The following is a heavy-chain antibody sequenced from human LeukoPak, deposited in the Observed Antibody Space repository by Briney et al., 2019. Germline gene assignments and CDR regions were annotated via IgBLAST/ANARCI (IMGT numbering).Heavy chain of an antibody. J-gene: IGHJ4*02. D-gene: IGHD3-16*01. CDR3: ARVLGGNYFDY. CDR2: IKQDGSEK. Sequence: GGSLRLSCAASGFTFSSYWMSWFRQAPGKGLEWVANIKQDGSEKYYVDSVKGRFTISRDNAKNSLYLQMNSLRAEDTAVYYCARVLGGNYFDYWGQGTLVTVS. CDR1: GFTFSSYW. V-gene: IGHV3-7*01.